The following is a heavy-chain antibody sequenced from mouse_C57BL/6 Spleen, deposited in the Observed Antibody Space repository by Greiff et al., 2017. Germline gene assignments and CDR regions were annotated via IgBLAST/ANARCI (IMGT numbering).Heavy chain of an antibody. CDR2: INPNNGGT. CDR1: GYTFTDYY. Sequence: EVQLQQSGPELVKPGASVKISCKASGYTFTDYYMNWVKQSHGKSLEWIGDINPNNGGTSYNQKFKGKATLTVDKSSSTAYMELRSLTSEDSAVYYCASIYYDYDPWFAYWGQGTLVTVSA. CDR3: ASIYYDYDPWFAY. J-gene: IGHJ3*01. D-gene: IGHD2-4*01. V-gene: IGHV1-26*01.